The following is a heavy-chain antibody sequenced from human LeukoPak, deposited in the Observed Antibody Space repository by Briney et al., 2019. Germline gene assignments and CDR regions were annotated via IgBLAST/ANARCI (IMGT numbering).Heavy chain of an antibody. D-gene: IGHD6-13*01. J-gene: IGHJ5*02. CDR1: GGTFHIYA. V-gene: IGHV1-69*05. CDR3: AREFSQQQLVLGFDP. CDR2: IIPIFGTA. Sequence: SVKVSCNASGGTFHIYAIRWVRQAPGQGLEWMGGIIPIFGTANYAQKFQGRVTITTDESTSTAYMELSSLRSEDTAVYYCAREFSQQQLVLGFDPWGQGTLVTVSS.